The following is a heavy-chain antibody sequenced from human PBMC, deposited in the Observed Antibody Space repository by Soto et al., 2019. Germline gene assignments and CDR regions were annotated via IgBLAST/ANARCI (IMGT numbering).Heavy chain of an antibody. CDR2: LSASGDS. V-gene: IGHV3-23*01. CDR3: TKPSPRPGGGTYYYYAMDV. J-gene: IGHJ6*02. Sequence: QLLESGGGLVQPGGSRRLSCVASGFTFSDYAMSWVRQAPGKGLDWVSSLSASGDSSYADSVKGRFTVSRDNSKNTLYLQMNSLRADDTAVYYWTKPSPRPGGGTYYYYAMDVWGQGTTVTVSS. D-gene: IGHD3-16*01. CDR1: GFTFSDYA.